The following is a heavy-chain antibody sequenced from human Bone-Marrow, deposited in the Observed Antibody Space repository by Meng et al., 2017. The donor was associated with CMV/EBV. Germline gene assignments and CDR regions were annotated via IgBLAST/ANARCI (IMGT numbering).Heavy chain of an antibody. CDR2: FDAEDGKT. J-gene: IGHJ5*02. Sequence: QVQRVQSGTEVKNPGAAVKVSCKVSGYHLTEISMHWVRQTPGKGLEWLGGFDAEDGKTIFAQKFPGRATMTEDTSTDTAYMELSGLTSDDTAVYYCAADPVQGFFDPWGQGTLVTVSS. V-gene: IGHV1-24*01. CDR3: AADPVQGFFDP. CDR1: GYHLTEIS. D-gene: IGHD1-1*01.